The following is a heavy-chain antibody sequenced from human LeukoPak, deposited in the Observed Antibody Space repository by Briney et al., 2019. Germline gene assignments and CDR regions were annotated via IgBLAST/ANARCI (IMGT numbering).Heavy chain of an antibody. Sequence: GGSLRLSYAAYGFTFSSYAMSWVRQAPGKGLEWVTDISGSGGSTYYADSVKGRFTISRDDSKNTLYLQMNSLRAEDTAVYYCAKDGSLGELSLSYFDYWGQGTLVTVSS. D-gene: IGHD3-16*02. CDR2: ISGSGGST. J-gene: IGHJ4*02. CDR3: AKDGSLGELSLSYFDY. CDR1: GFTFSSYA. V-gene: IGHV3-23*01.